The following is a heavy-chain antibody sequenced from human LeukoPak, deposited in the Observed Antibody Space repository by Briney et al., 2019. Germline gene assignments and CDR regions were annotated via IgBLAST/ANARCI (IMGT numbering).Heavy chain of an antibody. D-gene: IGHD6-19*01. V-gene: IGHV3-23*01. CDR3: AKRDRQWLVPDGREYDY. CDR2: ISGSGGST. Sequence: QPGGSLRLSCAASGFTFSSYGMSWVRQAPGKGLEWVPAISGSGGSTYYADSVKGRFTISRDNSKNTLYLQMNSLRAEDTAVYYCAKRDRQWLVPDGREYDYWGQGTLVTVSS. J-gene: IGHJ4*02. CDR1: GFTFSSYG.